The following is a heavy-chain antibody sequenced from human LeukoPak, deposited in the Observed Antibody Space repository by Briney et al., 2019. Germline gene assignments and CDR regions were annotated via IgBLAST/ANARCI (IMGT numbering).Heavy chain of an antibody. J-gene: IGHJ5*02. Sequence: PSETLSLTCAVYGGSFSGYYWSWIRQPPGKGLEWIGEINHSGSTNYNPSLKSRVTISVDTSKNQFSLKLSSVTAADTAVYYCARDGGVATNHLYNNWFDPWGQGTLVTVSS. CDR3: ARDGGVATNHLYNNWFDP. D-gene: IGHD5-12*01. CDR2: INHSGST. V-gene: IGHV4-34*09. CDR1: GGSFSGYY.